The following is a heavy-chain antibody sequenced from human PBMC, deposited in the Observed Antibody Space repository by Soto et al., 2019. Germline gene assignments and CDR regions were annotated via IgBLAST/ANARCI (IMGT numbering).Heavy chain of an antibody. CDR3: ARISTQQYDICGYYSPPYYFDS. CDR2: VYHSGRS. D-gene: IGHD3-3*01. V-gene: IGHV4-38-2*01. J-gene: IGHJ4*02. CDR1: GYSISSGYY. Sequence: ASETLSLTCDVSGYSISSGYYWGWIRQPPGKGLEWIGGVYHSGRSQYDPSLKTRVTISVDTSENQFSLKLTSVTAADTAVYYCARISTQQYDICGYYSPPYYFDSSSQRSLVTGSS.